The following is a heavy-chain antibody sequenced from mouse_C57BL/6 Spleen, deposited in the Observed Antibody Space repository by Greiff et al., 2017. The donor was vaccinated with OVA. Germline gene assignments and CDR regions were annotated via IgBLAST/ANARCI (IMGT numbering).Heavy chain of an antibody. V-gene: IGHV5-9*01. CDR2: ISGGGGNT. J-gene: IGHJ1*03. D-gene: IGHD4-1*01. CDR3: APNWDGYFDV. Sequence: VQLKESGGGLVKPGGSLKLSCAASGFTFSSYTMSWVRQTPEKRLEWVATISGGGGNTYYPDSVKGRFTISRDNAKNTLYLQMSSLRSEDTALYYCAPNWDGYFDVWGTGTTVTVSS. CDR1: GFTFSSYT.